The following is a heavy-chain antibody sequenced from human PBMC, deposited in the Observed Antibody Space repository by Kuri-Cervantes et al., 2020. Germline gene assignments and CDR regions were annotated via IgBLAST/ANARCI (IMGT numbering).Heavy chain of an antibody. D-gene: IGHD3-10*01. CDR3: SRAPTGGEGALDI. CDR2: ISYGGSNK. Sequence: GGSLRLSCAASGFTFSSYTMHWVRQAPGKGLEWVAVISYGGSNKYYADSVAGRFTISRDNSKNTLYLQMNSLRAEDTAVYYCSRAPTGGEGALDIWGQGTLVTVSS. J-gene: IGHJ3*02. CDR1: GFTFSSYT. V-gene: IGHV3-30-3*01.